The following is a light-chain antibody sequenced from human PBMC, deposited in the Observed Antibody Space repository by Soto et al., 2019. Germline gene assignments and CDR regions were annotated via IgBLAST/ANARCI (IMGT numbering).Light chain of an antibody. V-gene: IGKV1-5*03. CDR2: EAS. Sequence: DIQLTQSPSTLSGSVGDRVTITCRASQGVSTWLAWYQQRPSQAPKLLVYEASKLQSGVPSRFSASGSVRDFTLTISSLQPEDSATYYCQQYYDFRTFGQGTKVDIK. CDR1: QGVSTW. CDR3: QQYYDFRT. J-gene: IGKJ1*01.